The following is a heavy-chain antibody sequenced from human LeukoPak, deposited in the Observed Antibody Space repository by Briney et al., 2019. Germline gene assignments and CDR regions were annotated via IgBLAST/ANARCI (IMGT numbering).Heavy chain of an antibody. Sequence: SGPTLVKPTQTLTLTCTFSGFSLTTSGVGVGWIRQPPGKALEWLAVVYWDDDKRYSPSLKSRLTITKDTSKNQVVLTLTNMDPVDTATYYCARRMNNWFDSWGQGTLVTVSS. D-gene: IGHD2-8*01. CDR1: GFSLTTSGVG. CDR3: ARRMNNWFDS. V-gene: IGHV2-5*02. J-gene: IGHJ5*01. CDR2: VYWDDDK.